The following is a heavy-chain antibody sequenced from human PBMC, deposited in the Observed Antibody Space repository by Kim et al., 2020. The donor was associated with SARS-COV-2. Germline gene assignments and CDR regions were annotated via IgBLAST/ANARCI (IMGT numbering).Heavy chain of an antibody. Sequence: GGSLRLSCEASGFTFSNYWMNWVRQGPGKGLVWVSRIKSDGSDTHYADSVKGRFTISRDNAKNTLHLQLNSLGVEDTAIYYCARGSFQQGFDPWGHGTLVTVSS. D-gene: IGHD6-13*01. V-gene: IGHV3-74*01. CDR3: ARGSFQQGFDP. CDR2: IKSDGSDT. J-gene: IGHJ5*02. CDR1: GFTFSNYW.